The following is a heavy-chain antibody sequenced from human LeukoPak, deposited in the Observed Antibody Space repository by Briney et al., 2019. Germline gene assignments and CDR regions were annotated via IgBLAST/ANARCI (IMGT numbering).Heavy chain of an antibody. Sequence: SETLSLTCTVSGGSISIYYWSWIRQPPGKGLEWIGYIYYSGSTNYNPSLKSRVTISVDTSKNQFSLKLSSVTAADTAVYYCARVTRSGSYYYYYGMDVWGQGTTVTVSS. CDR2: IYYSGST. J-gene: IGHJ6*02. D-gene: IGHD1-26*01. CDR3: ARVTRSGSYYYYYGMDV. V-gene: IGHV4-59*01. CDR1: GGSISIYY.